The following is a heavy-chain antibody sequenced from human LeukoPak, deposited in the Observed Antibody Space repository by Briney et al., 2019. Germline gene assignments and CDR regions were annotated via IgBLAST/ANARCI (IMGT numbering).Heavy chain of an antibody. CDR2: ISSSSSYI. V-gene: IGHV3-21*01. CDR3: ARDRELPAVDAFDI. J-gene: IGHJ3*02. CDR1: GFTFSSYS. D-gene: IGHD1-26*01. Sequence: PGGSLRLSCAASGFTFSSYSMNWVRQAPGKGLEWVSSISSSSSYIYYADSVKGRFTISRDNAKNSLYLQMNSLRAEDTAVYYCARDRELPAVDAFDIWGQGTMATVSS.